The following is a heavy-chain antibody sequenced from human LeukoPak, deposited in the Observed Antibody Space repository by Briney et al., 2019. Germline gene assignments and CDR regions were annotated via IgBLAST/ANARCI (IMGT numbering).Heavy chain of an antibody. V-gene: IGHV4-61*02. CDR3: ARAPYGDYTPGYYYYYYMDV. Sequence: SQTLSLTCTVSGGSISSGSYYWSWIRQPAGKGLGWIGRIYTSGSTNYNPSLKSRVTISVDTSKNQFSLKLSSVTAADTAVYYCARAPYGDYTPGYYYYYYMDVWGKGTTVTVSS. J-gene: IGHJ6*03. D-gene: IGHD4-17*01. CDR2: IYTSGST. CDR1: GGSISSGSYY.